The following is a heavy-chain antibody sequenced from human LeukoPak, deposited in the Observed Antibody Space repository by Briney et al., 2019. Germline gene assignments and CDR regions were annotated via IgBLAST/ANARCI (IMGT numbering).Heavy chain of an antibody. CDR2: ISYDGSNK. V-gene: IGHV3-30-3*01. CDR3: ANSAPGYSYPRNFDY. J-gene: IGHJ4*02. D-gene: IGHD5-18*01. Sequence: GGSLRLSCAASGFTFSSYAMHWVRQAPGKGLEWVAVISYDGSNKYYADSVKGRFTISRDNSKNTLYLQMNSLRAEDTAVYYCANSAPGYSYPRNFDYWGQGTLVTVSS. CDR1: GFTFSSYA.